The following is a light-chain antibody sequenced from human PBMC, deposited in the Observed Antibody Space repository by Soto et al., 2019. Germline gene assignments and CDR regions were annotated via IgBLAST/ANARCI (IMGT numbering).Light chain of an antibody. V-gene: IGKV3-15*01. CDR3: QHYVTWPLT. CDR1: QNVRSN. Sequence: EIVMTQSPATLSVSPGERATLSCRASQNVRSNLAWYQQKPGQAPRLLIYDTSIRATGVPARFSGSRSGAEFTLTISSLQSEDFAVYYCQHYVTWPLTFGGGTKVDIK. CDR2: DTS. J-gene: IGKJ4*01.